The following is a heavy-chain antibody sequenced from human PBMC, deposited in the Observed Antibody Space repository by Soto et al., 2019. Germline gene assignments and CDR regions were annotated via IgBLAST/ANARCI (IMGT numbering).Heavy chain of an antibody. CDR1: GYSFTSYW. CDR2: IDPSDSYT. D-gene: IGHD6-13*01. V-gene: IGHV5-10-1*01. CDR3: ARLTAAAPIWFDP. Sequence: GESLKISCKASGYSFTSYWISWVRQMPGKGLEWMGRIDPSDSYTNYSPSFQGHVTMSADKSISTAYLQWSSLKASDTAMYYCARLTAAAPIWFDPWGQGTLVTVSS. J-gene: IGHJ5*02.